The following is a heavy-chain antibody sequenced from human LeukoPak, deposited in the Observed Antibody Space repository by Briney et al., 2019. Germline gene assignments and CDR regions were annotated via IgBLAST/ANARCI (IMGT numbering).Heavy chain of an antibody. CDR2: VHPLNGGS. CDR3: ARDFPHQRFDY. D-gene: IGHD3-16*01. CDR1: GYTFSNYY. Sequence: ASVKVSCKASGYTFSNYYIHWVRQAPGQGLEWMGYVHPLNGGSKNAQIFEGRVTMTWDTSTTTAYMELKGLTSEDTALYYCARDFPHQRFDYWGQGTLVTVSS. V-gene: IGHV1-2*02. J-gene: IGHJ4*02.